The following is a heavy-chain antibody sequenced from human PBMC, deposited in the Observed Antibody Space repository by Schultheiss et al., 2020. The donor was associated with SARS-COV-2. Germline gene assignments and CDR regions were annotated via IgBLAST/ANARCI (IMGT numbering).Heavy chain of an antibody. CDR1: GGSISSYY. Sequence: SETLSLTCTVSGGSISSYYWSWIRQPPGKGLEWIGSIYHSGSTYYNPSLKSRVTISVDTSKNQFSLKLSSVTAADTAVYYCARSARNDYYYGMDVWGQGTTVTVSS. D-gene: IGHD6-25*01. CDR2: IYHSGST. J-gene: IGHJ6*02. CDR3: ARSARNDYYYGMDV. V-gene: IGHV4-59*01.